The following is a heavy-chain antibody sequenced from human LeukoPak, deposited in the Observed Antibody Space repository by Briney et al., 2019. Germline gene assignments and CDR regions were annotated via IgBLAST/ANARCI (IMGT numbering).Heavy chain of an antibody. J-gene: IGHJ6*02. V-gene: IGHV1-2*02. D-gene: IGHD3-3*01. CDR3: ARVTIFGVDPEYYYYYYGMDV. CDR1: GYTFTGYY. Sequence: ASVKVSCKASGYTFTGYYMHWVRQAPGQGLEWMGWINPNSGGTNYAQKFQGRVTMTRDTSISTAYMELSRLRSDDTAVYYCARVTIFGVDPEYYYYYYGMDVWGQGTAVTVSS. CDR2: INPNSGGT.